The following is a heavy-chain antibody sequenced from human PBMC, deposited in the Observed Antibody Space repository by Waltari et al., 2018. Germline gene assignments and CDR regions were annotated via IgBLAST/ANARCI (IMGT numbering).Heavy chain of an antibody. D-gene: IGHD3-22*01. CDR1: GYTFTSYD. J-gene: IGHJ4*02. CDR3: ATHPSSGYYRLFDY. Sequence: QVQLVQSGAEVKKPGASVKVSCKASGYTFTSYDINWLRTATGQGLEWMGWMNPNSGNTGYAQKFQGRVTITRNTSISTAYMELSSLRSEDTAVYYCATHPSSGYYRLFDYWGQGTLVTVSS. V-gene: IGHV1-8*03. CDR2: MNPNSGNT.